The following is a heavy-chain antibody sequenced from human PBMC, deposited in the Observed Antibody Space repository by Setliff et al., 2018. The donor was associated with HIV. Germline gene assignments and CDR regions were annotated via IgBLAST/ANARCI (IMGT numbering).Heavy chain of an antibody. CDR1: GFMFSDRW. CDR2: IHKNGNEK. CDR3: AGSRGYFVQAD. Sequence: GGSLRLSCVASGFMFSDRWMSWVRQAPGKGLEWVANIHKNGNEKYYVGSVKGRFSISRDNTRNLVYLQMNSLRAEDTAVYYCAGSRGYFVQADWGQGSLVTVSS. J-gene: IGHJ4*02. D-gene: IGHD6-25*01. V-gene: IGHV3-7*01.